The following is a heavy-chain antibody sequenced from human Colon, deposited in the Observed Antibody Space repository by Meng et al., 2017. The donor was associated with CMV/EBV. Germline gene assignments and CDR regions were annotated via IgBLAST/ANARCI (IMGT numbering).Heavy chain of an antibody. CDR1: GFSFSESG. V-gene: IGHV3-30*02. D-gene: IGHD3-3*01. CDR2: IDTTNH. CDR3: SNGLLGVQGH. J-gene: IGHJ4*02. Sequence: QGQSGESGGGVVQPGGSLRLSCGASGFSFSESGIHWLRQAPGKGLEWVSFIDTTNHYYADSVKGRFTISRDDSKRMVYLQMNNLKTEDTAMYFCSNGLLGVQGHWGQGTLVTVSS.